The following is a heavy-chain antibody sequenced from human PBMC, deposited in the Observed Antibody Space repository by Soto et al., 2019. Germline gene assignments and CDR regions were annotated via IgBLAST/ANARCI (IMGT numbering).Heavy chain of an antibody. V-gene: IGHV4-34*01. J-gene: IGHJ4*02. CDR2: INHSGSA. CDR1: GGSFIDYS. Sequence: SETLSLTCAVYGGSFIDYSWGWIRQSPGTGLEWIGEINHSGSANYNPSLKSRVTISVDTSKNQFSLTLYSVTAADAAVYYCATVSDYWSQGTLVPGAS. CDR3: ATVSDY.